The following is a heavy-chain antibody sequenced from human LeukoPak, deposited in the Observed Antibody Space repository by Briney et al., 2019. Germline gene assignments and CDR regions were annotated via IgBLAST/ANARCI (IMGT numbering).Heavy chain of an antibody. CDR1: GFTFSTYA. J-gene: IGHJ4*02. V-gene: IGHV3-23*01. D-gene: IGHD3-22*01. Sequence: GGSLRLSCAASGFTFSTYAMSWVRQAPGKGLEWVSAISGSGGSTYYADSMKGRFTISRDNSKNTLYLQMNSLRAEDTAIYYCVKDDWGPWEYYYDSSGFDYWGQGTLVTVSS. CDR3: VKDDWGPWEYYYDSSGFDY. CDR2: ISGSGGST.